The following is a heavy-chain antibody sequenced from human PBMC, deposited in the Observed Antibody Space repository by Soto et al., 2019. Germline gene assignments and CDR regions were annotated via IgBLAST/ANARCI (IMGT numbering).Heavy chain of an antibody. CDR3: ARWASAAAAHDAFDI. J-gene: IGHJ3*02. Sequence: QVQLVQSGAEVKKPWASVKVSCQASGYTFTSYGISWVRQAPGQGLEWMGWISAYNGNRNYAQKFQGRVTMTTDTSTNNAYMELRSLRSDDTAVYYCARWASAAAAHDAFDIWGQGTMVTVSS. D-gene: IGHD6-13*01. CDR2: ISAYNGNR. CDR1: GYTFTSYG. V-gene: IGHV1-18*04.